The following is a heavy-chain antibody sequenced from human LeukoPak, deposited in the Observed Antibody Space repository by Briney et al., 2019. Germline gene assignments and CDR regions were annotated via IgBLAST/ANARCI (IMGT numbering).Heavy chain of an antibody. CDR3: ARDTRTFDY. CDR1: GFTFSSYW. V-gene: IGHV3-7*01. Sequence: GGSLRLSCAASGFTFSSYWMSWVRQAPGKGPEWVANIKEDGSEKYYVDSVKGRFTISRDNAKNSLFLQMNSLRAEDTAVYYCARDTRTFDYWGQGTLVTVSS. J-gene: IGHJ4*02. D-gene: IGHD1-26*01. CDR2: IKEDGSEK.